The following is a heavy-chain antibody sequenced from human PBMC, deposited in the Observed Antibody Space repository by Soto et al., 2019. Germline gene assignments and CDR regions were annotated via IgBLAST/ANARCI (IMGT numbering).Heavy chain of an antibody. J-gene: IGHJ4*02. CDR2: IYYSGST. V-gene: IGHV4-59*08. CDR3: ARHTEWELPLWDY. CDR1: GGSISSYY. D-gene: IGHD1-26*01. Sequence: SETLSLTCTVSGGSISSYYWSWIRQPPGKGLEWIGYIYYSGSTNYNPSLKSRVTISVDTSKNQFSLKLSSVTAADTAVYYCARHTEWELPLWDYWGQGTLVTVSS.